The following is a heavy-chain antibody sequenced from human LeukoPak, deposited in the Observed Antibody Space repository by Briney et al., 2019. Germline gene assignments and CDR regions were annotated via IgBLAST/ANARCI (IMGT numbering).Heavy chain of an antibody. V-gene: IGHV3-30*02. Sequence: GGSLRLSCAPSGFTFSSYGMHWVRQAPGKGLEWVAFIRYDGSNKYYADSVKGRFTISRDNSKNTLYLQMNSLRAEDTAVYYCARDHQGGFDYWGQGTLVTVSS. D-gene: IGHD3-16*01. J-gene: IGHJ4*02. CDR3: ARDHQGGFDY. CDR2: IRYDGSNK. CDR1: GFTFSSYG.